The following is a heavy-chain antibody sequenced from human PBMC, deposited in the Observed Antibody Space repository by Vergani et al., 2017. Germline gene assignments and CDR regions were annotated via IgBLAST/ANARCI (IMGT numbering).Heavy chain of an antibody. Sequence: QVQLVESGGGLVKPGGSLRLSCAASGFTFTNYYMTWIRQAPGKGLEWVAYISSSGSTIYSADSVKGRFTISRDNAKSSVFLQMNSLRAEDTAVYYCVRDVRVSRTWGQGTLVAVSS. CDR2: ISSSGSTI. CDR1: GFTFTNYY. CDR3: VRDVRVSRT. J-gene: IGHJ3*01. V-gene: IGHV3-11*04.